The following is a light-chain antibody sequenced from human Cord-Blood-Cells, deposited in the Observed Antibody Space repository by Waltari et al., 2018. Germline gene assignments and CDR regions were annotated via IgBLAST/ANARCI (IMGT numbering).Light chain of an antibody. J-gene: IGLJ2*01. CDR1: SSDVGSYTL. Sequence: QSALTQPASVSGSPGQSITISCTGTSSDVGSYTLVSWYQQHPGKAPKPMIYEVSKRPSGVSNRFSGSKSGNTASLTISGLQAEDEADYYCCSYAGSSTVVFGGGTKLTVL. CDR3: CSYAGSSTVV. V-gene: IGLV2-23*02. CDR2: EVS.